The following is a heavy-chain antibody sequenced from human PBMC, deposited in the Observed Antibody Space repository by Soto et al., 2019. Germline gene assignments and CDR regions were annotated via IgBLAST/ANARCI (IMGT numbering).Heavy chain of an antibody. CDR1: GGSFSDYY. J-gene: IGHJ6*04. CDR2: INHSGST. CDR3: ARASKGSGSDYYYHYGMDV. V-gene: IGHV4-34*01. Sequence: PSETLSLTCSVYGGSFSDYYWSWIRQPPGKGLEWIGEINHSGSTNYNPSLKSRVTISVHTSKNQFSLKLSSVTAADTAVYYCARASKGSGSDYYYHYGMDVWGKGTTVTVS. D-gene: IGHD3-3*01.